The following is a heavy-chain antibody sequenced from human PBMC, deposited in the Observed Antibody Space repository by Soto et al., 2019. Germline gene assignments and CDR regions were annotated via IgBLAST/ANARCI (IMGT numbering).Heavy chain of an antibody. Sequence: GGSLRLSCAASGFTFSSYGMHWVRQAPGKGLEWVAVIWYDGSNKYYADSVKGRFTISRDNSKNTLYLHMNSLRAEDTAVYYCARGLDIVVVVAAHHDAFDIWGQGTMVTVSS. CDR1: GFTFSSYG. V-gene: IGHV3-33*01. CDR3: ARGLDIVVVVAAHHDAFDI. D-gene: IGHD2-15*01. CDR2: IWYDGSNK. J-gene: IGHJ3*02.